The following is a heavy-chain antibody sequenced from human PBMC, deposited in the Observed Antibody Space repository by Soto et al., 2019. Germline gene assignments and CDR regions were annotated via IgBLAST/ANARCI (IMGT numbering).Heavy chain of an antibody. V-gene: IGHV3-74*01. CDR1: GFTFSTYG. J-gene: IGHJ6*02. D-gene: IGHD6-19*01. CDR2: INADGTST. CDR3: ARLDVGYRSGGDSSSDCYYYGMDV. Sequence: EVQLVESGGGLVQPGGFLRLSCEASGFTFSTYGMYWVRQVPGNGLVWVSRINADGTSTTYSDSVKGRFTISRDNAKNTLYLHLNSSRVEDTAVYYCARLDVGYRSGGDSSSDCYYYGMDVWGQGTTVTVSS.